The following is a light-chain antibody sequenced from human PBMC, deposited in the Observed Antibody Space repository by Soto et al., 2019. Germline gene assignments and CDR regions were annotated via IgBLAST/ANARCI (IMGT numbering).Light chain of an antibody. CDR3: QQRSNWPPVT. J-gene: IGKJ4*01. CDR1: QCVSSY. V-gene: IGKV3-11*01. Sequence: EIVLTQSPATLSLSPGERATLSCRASQCVSSYLAWYQQKPGQAPRLLIYDASNRATGIPARFSGSGSGTDVTLTISSLEPEDFAIYYCQQRSNWPPVTFGGGTKVEIK. CDR2: DAS.